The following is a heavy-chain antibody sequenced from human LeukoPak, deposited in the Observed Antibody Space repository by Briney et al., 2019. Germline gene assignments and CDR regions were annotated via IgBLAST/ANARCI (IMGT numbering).Heavy chain of an antibody. Sequence: SETLSLICTVSGGSISSYYWSWIRQPPGKGLEWIGYIYYSGSTNYNPSLKSRVTISVDTSKNQFSLKLSSVTAADTAVYYCARGRGGQLVLWARYYYYMDVWGKGTTVTVSS. D-gene: IGHD6-13*01. CDR1: GGSISSYY. J-gene: IGHJ6*03. CDR2: IYYSGST. CDR3: ARGRGGQLVLWARYYYYMDV. V-gene: IGHV4-59*01.